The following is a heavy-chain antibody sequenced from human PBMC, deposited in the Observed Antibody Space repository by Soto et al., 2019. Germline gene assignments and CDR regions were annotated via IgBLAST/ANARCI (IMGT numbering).Heavy chain of an antibody. CDR3: ARETDTGGFDP. Sequence: SETLSLTCTVSGGSISSYYWSWIRQPPGKGLEWIGYIYYSGSTNYNPSLKSRVTISVDTSKNQFSLKLSSVTAADTAVYYCARETDTGGFDPWGQGTLVTVSS. CDR1: GGSISSYY. D-gene: IGHD1-26*01. CDR2: IYYSGST. V-gene: IGHV4-59*01. J-gene: IGHJ5*02.